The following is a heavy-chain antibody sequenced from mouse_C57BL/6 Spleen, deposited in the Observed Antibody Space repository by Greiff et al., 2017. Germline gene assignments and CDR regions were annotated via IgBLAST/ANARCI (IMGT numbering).Heavy chain of an antibody. CDR3: ARTGTGTWAMDY. J-gene: IGHJ4*01. Sequence: QVQLQQSGAELVMPGASVKLSCKASGYTFTSYWMHWVKQRPGQGLEWIGEIDPSDSYTKYNQKFKGKSTLTVDKSSSTAYMQLSSLTSEDSAVYDCARTGTGTWAMDYWGQGTSVTVSS. CDR1: GYTFTSYW. V-gene: IGHV1-69*01. CDR2: IDPSDSYT. D-gene: IGHD4-1*01.